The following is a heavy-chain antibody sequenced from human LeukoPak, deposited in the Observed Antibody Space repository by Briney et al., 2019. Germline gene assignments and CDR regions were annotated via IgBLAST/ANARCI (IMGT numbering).Heavy chain of an antibody. D-gene: IGHD3-9*01. Sequence: GGSLRLSCAASGFTFSSYSMNWVRQAPGKGLEWVSYISSSSSTIYYADSVKGRFTISRDNAKNSLYLQMNSLRAEDTAVYYCARPPPLTGYYYYYYMDVWGKGTTVTVSS. CDR3: ARPPPLTGYYYYYYMDV. CDR1: GFTFSSYS. CDR2: ISSSSSTI. V-gene: IGHV3-48*01. J-gene: IGHJ6*03.